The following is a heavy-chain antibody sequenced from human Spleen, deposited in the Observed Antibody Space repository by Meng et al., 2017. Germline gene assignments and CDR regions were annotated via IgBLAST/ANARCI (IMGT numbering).Heavy chain of an antibody. CDR1: GFTFRNYG. CDR2: IWSNGNTK. CDR3: ATDRGGAPFDY. D-gene: IGHD2-15*01. V-gene: IGHV3-33*01. Sequence: QVQLVQSGGGVVQPGMSLRLSCAASGFTFRNYGMHWVRQAPDKGLEWVAVIWSNGNTKDYADSVKGRFTISRDNSKNTLYLQMDSLRVEDTAVYYCATDRGGAPFDYWGQGTLVTVSS. J-gene: IGHJ4*02.